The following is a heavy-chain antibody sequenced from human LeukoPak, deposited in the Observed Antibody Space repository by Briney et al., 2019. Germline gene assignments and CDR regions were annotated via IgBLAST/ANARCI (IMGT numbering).Heavy chain of an antibody. J-gene: IGHJ4*02. Sequence: GGSLRLSCAASGFTFSLYWMHWVRQTPGKGLVWASRLNSDGSITTYADSVKGRFTISRDNAKNTLYLQMNSLRAEDTALYYCVREYCGGDCYTDFWGQGTLVTVSS. CDR2: LNSDGSIT. CDR3: VREYCGGDCYTDF. V-gene: IGHV3-74*01. CDR1: GFTFSLYW. D-gene: IGHD2-21*02.